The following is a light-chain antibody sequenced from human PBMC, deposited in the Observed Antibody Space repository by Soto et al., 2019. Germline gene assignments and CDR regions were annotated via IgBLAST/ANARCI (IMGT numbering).Light chain of an antibody. J-gene: IGLJ2*01. CDR1: SSDVGAYNY. Sequence: QSALTQPASVSGSPGQSITISCTGTSSDVGAYNYVSWYQQHPGKAPKLMIYDVDNRPSGVSNRFSGSKSGNTASLTISGLQAEDQADYYCSSYTASFTVLFGGGTKLTV. CDR2: DVD. V-gene: IGLV2-14*01. CDR3: SSYTASFTVL.